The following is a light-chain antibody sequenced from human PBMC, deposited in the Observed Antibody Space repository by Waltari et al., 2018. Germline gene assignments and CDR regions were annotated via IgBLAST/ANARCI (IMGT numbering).Light chain of an antibody. J-gene: IGKJ1*01. CDR2: KAS. Sequence: DIQMTQSPSTLSASVGDRVTITCWTSQSRSSWLAWYHQKPGKAPKLMIYKASSLETGVPSRFSGSGSGTDFTLTISSLQPDDFATYYCQHFNSYPWTFGQGTKVEIK. V-gene: IGKV1-5*03. CDR1: QSRSSW. CDR3: QHFNSYPWT.